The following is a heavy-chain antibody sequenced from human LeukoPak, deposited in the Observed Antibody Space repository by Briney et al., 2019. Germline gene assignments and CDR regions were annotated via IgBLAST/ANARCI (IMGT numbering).Heavy chain of an antibody. CDR2: IDYSGSS. Sequence: SETLSLTCTVSGASISSYYWSWIRQPPGKGLEWIGYIDYSGSSNYNPSLKSRVTISVDTSKNQFSLKLSSVTAADTAVYYCARMGSSWSRFDYWGQGTLVTVSS. J-gene: IGHJ4*02. V-gene: IGHV4-59*01. CDR1: GASISSYY. D-gene: IGHD6-13*01. CDR3: ARMGSSWSRFDY.